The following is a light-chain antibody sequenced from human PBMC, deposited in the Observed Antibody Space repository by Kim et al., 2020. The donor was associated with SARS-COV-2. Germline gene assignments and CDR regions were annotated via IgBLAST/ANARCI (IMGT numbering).Light chain of an antibody. CDR2: GAS. CDR3: QQYNRWPPYI. CDR1: QSVGSN. J-gene: IGKJ2*01. Sequence: VSPGERATPSCRASQSVGSNLAWYQQRPGQAPRLLIYGASTRATGVPARFSGSGSGTEFTLTISSPQSEDFAVYYCQQYNRWPPYIFGQGTKLEI. V-gene: IGKV3-15*01.